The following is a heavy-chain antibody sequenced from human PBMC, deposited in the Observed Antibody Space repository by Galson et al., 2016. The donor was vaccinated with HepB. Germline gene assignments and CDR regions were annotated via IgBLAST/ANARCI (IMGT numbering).Heavy chain of an antibody. V-gene: IGHV3-73*01. CDR2: ITDKSLNYAT. CDR3: DRQRVPTSESYDL. D-gene: IGHD5-12*01. J-gene: IGHJ5*02. CDR1: GFRFSDSP. Sequence: SLRLSCAAAGFRFSDSPIHWVRQAPGRGLEWIGRITDKSLNYATAYIASLRGRFTISRDDSKNTAYLQFNSLSSEDTAVYYCDRQRVPTSESYDLWGQGTLVTVSA.